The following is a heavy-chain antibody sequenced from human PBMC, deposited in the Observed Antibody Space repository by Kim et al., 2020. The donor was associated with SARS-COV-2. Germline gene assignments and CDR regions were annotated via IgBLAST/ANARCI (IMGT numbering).Heavy chain of an antibody. CDR2: IYPGDSDT. D-gene: IGHD5-12*01. CDR3: ARQYSGYDGAFDI. Sequence: GESLKISCKGSGYSFTSYWIGWVRQMPGKGLEWMGIIYPGDSDTTYSPSFQRQVTISADKSITTAYLQWSSLKASDTAMYYCARQYSGYDGAFDIWGQGTMVTVSS. J-gene: IGHJ3*02. CDR1: GYSFTSYW. V-gene: IGHV5-51*01.